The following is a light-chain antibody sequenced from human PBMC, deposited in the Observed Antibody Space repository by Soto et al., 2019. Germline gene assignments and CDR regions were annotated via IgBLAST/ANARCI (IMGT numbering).Light chain of an antibody. CDR2: DVS. CDR1: SSDVGGYNY. V-gene: IGLV2-11*01. CDR3: CSYAGSYTYG. Sequence: QSVLTQPRSVSGSPGQSVTISCTGTSSDVGGYNYVSWYQQHPGKAPKLMIYDVSKRPSGVPDRFSGSKSGNTASLTISGLQAEDEAHYYCCSYAGSYTYGFGTGTKVT. J-gene: IGLJ1*01.